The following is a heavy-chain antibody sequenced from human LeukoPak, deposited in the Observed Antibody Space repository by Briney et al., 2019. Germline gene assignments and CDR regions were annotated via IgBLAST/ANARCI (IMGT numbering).Heavy chain of an antibody. D-gene: IGHD4-23*01. J-gene: IGHJ4*02. V-gene: IGHV3-48*03. CDR2: ISSSGSPK. CDR3: ARDGNYGGNFGALDY. CDR1: GFTFSNFD. Sequence: GGSLRLSCAASGFTFSNFDMNWVRQAPGKGLEWVSYISSSGSPKYYADSVRGRFAISRDNAENSLYLQMNSLRAEDTAVYYCARDGNYGGNFGALDYWGQGTLVTVSS.